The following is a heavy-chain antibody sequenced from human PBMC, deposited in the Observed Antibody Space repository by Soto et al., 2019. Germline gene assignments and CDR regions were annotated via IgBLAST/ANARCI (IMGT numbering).Heavy chain of an antibody. CDR1: GFTFSTYG. CDR3: ARDANWYFDY. D-gene: IGHD1-1*01. J-gene: IGHJ4*02. V-gene: IGHV3-33*01. CDR2: IWFDGSNK. Sequence: QVQLVESGGGVVQPGRSLRLSCAASGFTFSTYGMHWVRQAPGKGLEWVALIWFDGSNKYYAASVKGRFTISRDNSNNTLYLQINSLRAEDMAVYYCARDANWYFDYWGQGTLVTVSS.